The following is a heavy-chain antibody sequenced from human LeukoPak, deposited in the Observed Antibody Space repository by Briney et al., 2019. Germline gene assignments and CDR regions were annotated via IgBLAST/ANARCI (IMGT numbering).Heavy chain of an antibody. CDR2: VSPKTGRT. J-gene: IGHJ5*02. V-gene: IGHV1-8*01. Sequence: ASVLVSCKASGYTFRIHDFNWVRQAPRQGLEWMGWVSPKTGRTGYAQKFQGRVYMTTNASLSTAYMELSSLRSDDTAVYFCARESERNDGWFDPWGQGTLVTVSS. CDR3: ARESERNDGWFDP. CDR1: GYTFRIHD. D-gene: IGHD1-1*01.